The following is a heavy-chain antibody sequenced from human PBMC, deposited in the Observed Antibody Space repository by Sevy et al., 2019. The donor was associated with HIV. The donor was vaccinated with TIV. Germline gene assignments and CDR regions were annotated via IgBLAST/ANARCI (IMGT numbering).Heavy chain of an antibody. J-gene: IGHJ4*02. CDR1: GYTLTQLS. CDR2: FDPEDGEI. CDR3: ATTKDYYDSSASPFDY. V-gene: IGHV1-24*01. Sequence: ASVKVSCKVSGYTLTQLSMHWVRQAPGKGLEWMGSFDPEDGEILYAQKFQGIVTMTEDTSTDTAYMELSSLRSEDTAVYYCATTKDYYDSSASPFDYWGQGTLVTVSS. D-gene: IGHD3-22*01.